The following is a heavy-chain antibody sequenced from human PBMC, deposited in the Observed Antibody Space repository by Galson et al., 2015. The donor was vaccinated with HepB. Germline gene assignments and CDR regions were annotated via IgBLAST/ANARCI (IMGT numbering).Heavy chain of an antibody. CDR1: GYTFTSYG. CDR3: ARAPPIAVVPADFDY. J-gene: IGHJ4*02. V-gene: IGHV1-18*01. CDR2: ISAYNGNT. Sequence: SVKVSCKASGYTFTSYGISWVRQAPGQGLEWMGWISAYNGNTNYAQKLQGRVTMTTDTSTSTAYMELRSLRSDDTAVYYCARAPPIAVVPADFDYWGQGTLVTVSS. D-gene: IGHD2-2*01.